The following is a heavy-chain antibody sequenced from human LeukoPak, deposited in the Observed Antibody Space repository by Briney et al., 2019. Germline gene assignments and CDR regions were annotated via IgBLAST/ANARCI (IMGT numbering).Heavy chain of an antibody. CDR3: AREQIAAAGTFDV. CDR1: GGSIRSYYY. Sequence: PSETLSLTCTVSGGSIRSYYYWSWIRQPAGKGLEWIGRIYTSESTNYNPSFKSRVTMSLDTSKNQFSLKLTSVTASDTALYYCAREQIAAAGTFDVWGQGTMVTVSS. D-gene: IGHD6-13*01. CDR2: IYTSEST. V-gene: IGHV4-4*07. J-gene: IGHJ3*01.